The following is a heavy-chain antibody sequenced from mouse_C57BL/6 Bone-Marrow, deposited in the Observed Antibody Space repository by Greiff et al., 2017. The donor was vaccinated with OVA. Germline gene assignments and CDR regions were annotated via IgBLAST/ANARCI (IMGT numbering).Heavy chain of an antibody. CDR2: INPNYGTT. J-gene: IGHJ3*01. CDR3: ARGDYGNYVWFAY. CDR1: GYSFTDYN. Sequence: EVQLQQSGPELVKPGASVKISCKASGYSFTDYNMNWVKQSHGKSLEWIGVINPNYGTTSYNQKFKGKATLTVDQSSSTAYMQLNSLTSEDSAVDYCARGDYGNYVWFAYWGQGTLVTVSA. D-gene: IGHD2-1*01. V-gene: IGHV1-39*01.